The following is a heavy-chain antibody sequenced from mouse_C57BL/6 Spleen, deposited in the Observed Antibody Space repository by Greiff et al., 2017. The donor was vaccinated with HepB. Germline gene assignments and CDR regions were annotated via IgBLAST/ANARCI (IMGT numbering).Heavy chain of an antibody. Sequence: EVQLQQSVAELVRPGASVKLSCTASGFNIKNTYMHWVKQRPEQGLEWIGRIDPANGNTKYAPKFQGKATITADTSSNTAYLQLSSLTSEDTAIYYCARGPFYYYGSSYGYFDVWGTGTTVTVSS. CDR3: ARGPFYYYGSSYGYFDV. D-gene: IGHD1-1*01. CDR2: IDPANGNT. V-gene: IGHV14-3*01. CDR1: GFNIKNTY. J-gene: IGHJ1*03.